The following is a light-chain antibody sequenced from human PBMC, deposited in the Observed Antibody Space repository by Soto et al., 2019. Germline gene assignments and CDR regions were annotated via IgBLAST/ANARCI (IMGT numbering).Light chain of an antibody. Sequence: DIQMTQSPSTLSGSVGDRVTIPCLASQTISSWLAWYQQKPGKAPKLLIYKASTLKRGVPSRFSGSGSGTAFTLTISSLQPDDFATYYCQHYNSYSEAFGQGTKVDIK. V-gene: IGKV1-5*03. CDR2: KAS. J-gene: IGKJ1*01. CDR1: QTISSW. CDR3: QHYNSYSEA.